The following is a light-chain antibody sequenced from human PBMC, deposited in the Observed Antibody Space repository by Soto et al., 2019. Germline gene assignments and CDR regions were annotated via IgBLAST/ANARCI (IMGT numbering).Light chain of an antibody. CDR2: GAS. Sequence: ITLTQSPGTLSLYPEDRAALSWLASQSVSRRFLAAYQQKPGQAPRLLIYGASSRATGIPDRFSGSGSGTDFTLTISRLEPEDFAVYYCQQYGSSLITFGQGTRLEI. V-gene: IGKV3-20*01. J-gene: IGKJ5*01. CDR1: QSVSRRF. CDR3: QQYGSSLIT.